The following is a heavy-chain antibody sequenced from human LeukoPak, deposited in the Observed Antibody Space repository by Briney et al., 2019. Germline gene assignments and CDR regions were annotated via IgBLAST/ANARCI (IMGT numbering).Heavy chain of an antibody. Sequence: GGSPRLSCAASGFTFSSYAMSWVRQAPGKGLEWVSAISGSGGSTYYADSVKGRFTISRDNSKNTLYLQMNSLRAEDTAVYYCAKVPSMVRGVIIGYWGQGTLVTVSS. CDR3: AKVPSMVRGVIIGY. CDR2: ISGSGGST. J-gene: IGHJ4*02. V-gene: IGHV3-23*01. D-gene: IGHD3-10*01. CDR1: GFTFSSYA.